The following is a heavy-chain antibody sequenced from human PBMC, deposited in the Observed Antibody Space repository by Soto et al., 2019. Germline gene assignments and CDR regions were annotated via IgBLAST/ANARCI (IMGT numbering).Heavy chain of an antibody. Sequence: PGGSLRLSCAASGLTSGPYGMTWVRQAPGRGLEWVAVISYDGSNKYYADSVKGRFTISRDNSKNTLYLQMNSLRAEDTAVYYCARVNQLELGDAFDIWGQGTMVTVSS. D-gene: IGHD1-7*01. J-gene: IGHJ3*02. V-gene: IGHV3-30*03. CDR2: ISYDGSNK. CDR1: GLTSGPYG. CDR3: ARVNQLELGDAFDI.